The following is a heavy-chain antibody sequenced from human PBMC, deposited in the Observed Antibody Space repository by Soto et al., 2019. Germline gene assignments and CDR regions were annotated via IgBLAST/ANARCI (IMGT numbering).Heavy chain of an antibody. J-gene: IGHJ6*02. D-gene: IGHD2-15*01. Sequence: QVQLVESGGGVVQPGRSLRLSCAASGFTFSSYGMHWVRQAPGKGLEWVAVISYDGSNKYYADSVKGRFTISRDNSKNTLYLQMNSLRAEDTAVYYCAKPTVSLYCSGGSCPLGMDVWGQGTTVTVSS. CDR1: GFTFSSYG. CDR2: ISYDGSNK. V-gene: IGHV3-30*18. CDR3: AKPTVSLYCSGGSCPLGMDV.